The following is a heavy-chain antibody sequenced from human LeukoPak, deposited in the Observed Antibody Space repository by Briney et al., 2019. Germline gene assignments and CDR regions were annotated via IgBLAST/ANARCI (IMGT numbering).Heavy chain of an antibody. Sequence: GGSLRLSCAAPGVTFSGYSVNWVRQAPGKGLEWVSAITATSRHIYYADSVKGRFTISRDNAKNSLYLQMSSLRAEDTASYYCAKGTSYDILTGYIGMDVWGQGTTVTVSS. V-gene: IGHV3-21*04. CDR3: AKGTSYDILTGYIGMDV. CDR2: ITATSRHI. J-gene: IGHJ6*02. D-gene: IGHD3-9*01. CDR1: GVTFSGYS.